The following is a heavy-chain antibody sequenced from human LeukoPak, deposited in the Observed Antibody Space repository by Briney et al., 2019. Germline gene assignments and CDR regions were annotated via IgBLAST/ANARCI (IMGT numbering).Heavy chain of an antibody. Sequence: SETLSLTCAVYGGSFRNYYWSWIRQPPGKGLEWIGEINHSGSTKYNPSLKSRVTISVDRSKNQFSLKLRSVTATDTAVYYCARGPDFYDSSGYYPIWGQGTLVTVSS. CDR2: INHSGST. V-gene: IGHV4-34*01. CDR1: GGSFRNYY. D-gene: IGHD3-22*01. J-gene: IGHJ4*02. CDR3: ARGPDFYDSSGYYPI.